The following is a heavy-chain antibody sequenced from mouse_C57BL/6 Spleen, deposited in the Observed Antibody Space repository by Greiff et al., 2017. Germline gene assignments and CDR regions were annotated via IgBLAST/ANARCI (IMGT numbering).Heavy chain of an antibody. V-gene: IGHV5-17*01. Sequence: EVKLMESGGGLVKPGGSLKLSCAASGFTFSDYGMNWVRQAPEKGLEWVAYISSGSSTIYYADTVKGRFTISRDNAKNTLFLKMTSLKSEDTAMYYCAMKISSVVATDGDYWGQGTSVTVSS. J-gene: IGHJ4*01. CDR2: ISSGSSTI. D-gene: IGHD1-1*01. CDR1: GFTFSDYG. CDR3: AMKISSVVATDGDY.